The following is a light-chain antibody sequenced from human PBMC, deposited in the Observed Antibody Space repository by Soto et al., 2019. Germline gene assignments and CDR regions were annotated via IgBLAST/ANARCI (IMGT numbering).Light chain of an antibody. CDR3: QQYNKWPKM. Sequence: EIVMTQSPATLSVSPGERATLYCRASQSVSDNLAWYQQKPGQAPRLLIYSASTRATGIPARFSGNGSGTEFTLTISSLQSEDFAVYYCQQYNKWPKMFGQGTKVDIK. V-gene: IGKV3-15*01. J-gene: IGKJ1*01. CDR1: QSVSDN. CDR2: SAS.